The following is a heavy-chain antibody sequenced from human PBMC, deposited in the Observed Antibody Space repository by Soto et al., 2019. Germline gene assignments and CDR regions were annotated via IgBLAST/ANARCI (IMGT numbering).Heavy chain of an antibody. CDR2: IYYSGST. D-gene: IGHD1-1*01. V-gene: IGHV4-31*03. CDR1: GGSISSGGYY. Sequence: SETLSLTCTVSGGSISSGGYYWSWIRQHPGKGLEWIGYIYYSGSTYYNPSLKSRVTISVDTSKNQFSLKLSSVTAADTAVYYCARSHDEESYFDYWGQGTLVTVSS. CDR3: ARSHDEESYFDY. J-gene: IGHJ4*02.